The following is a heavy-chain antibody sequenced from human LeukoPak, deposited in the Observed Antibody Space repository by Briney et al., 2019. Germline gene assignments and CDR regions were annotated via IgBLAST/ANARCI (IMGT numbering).Heavy chain of an antibody. D-gene: IGHD4-17*01. Sequence: GGSLRLSCAASGFTFSSYGIHWVRQAPGKGLEWVTFIGYDGRNKYYADSVKGRFTISRDNSKNTLYLQMNSLRAEDTAVYYCTTGRPTGYWGQGTQVTVSS. CDR2: IGYDGRNK. CDR1: GFTFSSYG. CDR3: TTGRPTGY. J-gene: IGHJ4*02. V-gene: IGHV3-30*02.